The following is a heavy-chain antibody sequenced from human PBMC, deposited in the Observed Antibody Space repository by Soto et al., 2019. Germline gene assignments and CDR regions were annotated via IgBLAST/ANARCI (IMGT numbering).Heavy chain of an antibody. CDR1: GFTFSSYA. V-gene: IGHV3-23*01. CDR2: ISGSGGST. CDR3: AKELYYFDSSGYYLAPFFDY. Sequence: PGGSLRLSCAASGFTFSSYAMSWVRQAPGKGLEWVSAISGSGGSTYYADSVKGRFTISRDNSKNTLYLQMNSLRAEDTAVYYCAKELYYFDSSGYYLAPFFDYWGQGTLVTGSS. J-gene: IGHJ4*02. D-gene: IGHD3-22*01.